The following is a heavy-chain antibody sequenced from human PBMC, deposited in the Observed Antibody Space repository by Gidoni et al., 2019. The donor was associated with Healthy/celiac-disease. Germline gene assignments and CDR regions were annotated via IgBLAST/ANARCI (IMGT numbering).Heavy chain of an antibody. J-gene: IGHJ5*02. CDR1: GGTFSRYA. V-gene: IGHV1-69*01. D-gene: IGHD6-6*01. CDR2: IIPIFGTA. Sequence: QVQLVQPGAAVKKPGSSVKVSCKASGGTFSRYAISWVRQAPGKGLEWMGGIIPIFGTANYAQKFQGRVTITADESTSTAYMELSSLRSEDTAVYYCATREAQYSSSSGWFDPWGQGTLVTVSS. CDR3: ATREAQYSSSSGWFDP.